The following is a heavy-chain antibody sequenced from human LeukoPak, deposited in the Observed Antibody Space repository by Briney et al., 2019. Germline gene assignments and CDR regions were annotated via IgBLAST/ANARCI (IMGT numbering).Heavy chain of an antibody. CDR3: GRNNVTVPGDDY. CDR2: ISPDGNEK. Sequence: GGSLRLSCSASGFTFSSYWMSWVRQAPGKGLDWVAIISPDGNEKYYVGSVKGRFTISRDNAKNALYLQMNSLRDADTAVYYCGRNNVTVPGDDYWGQGALVTVSS. D-gene: IGHD2/OR15-2a*01. V-gene: IGHV3-7*01. CDR1: GFTFSSYW. J-gene: IGHJ4*02.